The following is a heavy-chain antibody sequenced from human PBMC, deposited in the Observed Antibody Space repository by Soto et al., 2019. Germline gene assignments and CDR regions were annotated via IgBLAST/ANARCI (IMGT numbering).Heavy chain of an antibody. V-gene: IGHV1-69*01. CDR1: GYTFNSYP. J-gene: IGHJ6*02. D-gene: IGHD3-10*01. CDR3: ASFPFRHGQYYNNLDVDV. CDR2: IVPILGRP. Sequence: QMQLAQSGAGVKRPGSSVKVSCKASGYTFNSYPLNWVRQAPGQGLEWIGGIVPILGRPYYSELLRGRVVITADESSDTAFVELTNLTFAVTATYYCASFPFRHGQYYNNLDVDVWGQGTTIIV.